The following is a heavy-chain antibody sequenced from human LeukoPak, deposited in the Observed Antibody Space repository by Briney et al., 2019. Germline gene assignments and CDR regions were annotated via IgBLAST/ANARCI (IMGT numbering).Heavy chain of an antibody. D-gene: IGHD3-22*01. V-gene: IGHV3-48*01. CDR3: AKVSHDSRGIPHAY. CDR1: GFIFSSYS. CDR2: ISSSSGTI. J-gene: IGHJ4*02. Sequence: GGSLRLSCVGSGFIFSSYSMNWVRQAPGKGLEWISYISSSSGTIYYADSVKGRFTISRDNAKNSLYLQMNSLRAEDTAIYYCAKVSHDSRGIPHAYWGQGTLVTVSS.